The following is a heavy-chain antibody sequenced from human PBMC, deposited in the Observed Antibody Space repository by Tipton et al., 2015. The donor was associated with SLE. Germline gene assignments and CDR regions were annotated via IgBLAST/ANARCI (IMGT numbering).Heavy chain of an antibody. J-gene: IGHJ6*02. CDR3: AGEQWLVERGYYYYGMDV. CDR1: GGSISSYY. V-gene: IGHV4-59*01. CDR2: INHSGST. D-gene: IGHD6-19*01. Sequence: TLSLTCTVSGGSISSYYWSWIRQPPGKGLEWIGEINHSGSTNYNPSLKSRVTISVDTSKNQFSLKLSSVTAADTAVYYCAGEQWLVERGYYYYGMDVWGQGTTVTVSS.